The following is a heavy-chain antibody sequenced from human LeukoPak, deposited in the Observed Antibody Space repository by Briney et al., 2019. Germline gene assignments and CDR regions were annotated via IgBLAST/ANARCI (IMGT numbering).Heavy chain of an antibody. CDR3: AKDIDYGSGSYYKSLDY. Sequence: GGSLRLSCEASGYNFDDYAMHWVRQGPGKGLEWVGRISCTSDSTNYAQTLKGRVTISTDNAKNTLFMQMNSLRTEDMAFYYCAKDIDYGSGSYYKSLDYGGQGNLVTVSS. J-gene: IGHJ4*02. CDR1: GYNFDDYA. CDR2: ISCTSDST. D-gene: IGHD3-10*01. V-gene: IGHV3-9*03.